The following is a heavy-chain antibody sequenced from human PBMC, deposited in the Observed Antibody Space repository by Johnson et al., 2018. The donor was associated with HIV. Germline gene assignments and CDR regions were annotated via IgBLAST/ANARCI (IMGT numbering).Heavy chain of an antibody. J-gene: IGHJ3*02. CDR1: GFTFSSYA. D-gene: IGHD3-3*01. V-gene: IGHV3-30*04. Sequence: HVQLVESGGGVVQPGRSLRLSCAASGFTFSSYAMHWVRQAPGKGLEWVAVISYDGSNKYYADSVKGRFTISRDDAKNLLFLQMNSLTADDTAVYYCGRGGRVVMEDVFGIWGQGTMVTVSS. CDR3: GRGGRVVMEDVFGI. CDR2: ISYDGSNK.